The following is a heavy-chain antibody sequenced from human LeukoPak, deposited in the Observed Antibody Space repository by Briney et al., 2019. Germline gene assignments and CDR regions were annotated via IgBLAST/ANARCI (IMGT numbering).Heavy chain of an antibody. V-gene: IGHV1-2*02. J-gene: IGHJ4*02. CDR2: INPNSGGT. Sequence: ASVKVSCKASGYTFTGYYMHWVRQAPGQGLEWMGWINPNSGGTIYAQKFQGRVTMTEDTSTDTAYMELSSLRSDDTAVYFCATLPRGHLFDSWGQGTLVTVSS. CDR3: ATLPRGHLFDS. CDR1: GYTFTGYY. D-gene: IGHD3-10*01.